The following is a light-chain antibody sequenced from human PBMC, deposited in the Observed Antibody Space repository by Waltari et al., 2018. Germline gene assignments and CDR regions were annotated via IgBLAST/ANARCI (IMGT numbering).Light chain of an antibody. J-gene: IGLJ2*01. CDR3: QVWDSSSYHVV. CDR2: YDS. Sequence: SYVLIPSPSVSVAPGKTVKITCGGDNLGTKSGPWYQQKPGQAPVRVTDYDSDRPSGTPERFSGSNSGNTATRTISRVEAGDEADYYCQVWDSSSYHVVFGGGTKVTVL. CDR1: NLGTKS. V-gene: IGLV3-21*04.